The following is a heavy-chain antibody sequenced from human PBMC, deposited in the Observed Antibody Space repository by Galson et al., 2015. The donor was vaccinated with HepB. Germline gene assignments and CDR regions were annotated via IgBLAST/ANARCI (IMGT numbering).Heavy chain of an antibody. D-gene: IGHD4-17*01. CDR3: ATDLLHYGVGAFDI. Sequence: SVKVSCKVSGYTLTELSMHWVRQAPGKGLEWMGGFDPEDGETIYAQKFQGRVTMTEDTSTGTAYMELSSLRSEDTAVYYCATDLLHYGVGAFDIWGQGTMVTVSS. CDR1: GYTLTELS. J-gene: IGHJ3*02. CDR2: FDPEDGET. V-gene: IGHV1-24*01.